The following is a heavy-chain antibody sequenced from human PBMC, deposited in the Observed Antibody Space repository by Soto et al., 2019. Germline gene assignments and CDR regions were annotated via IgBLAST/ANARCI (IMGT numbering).Heavy chain of an antibody. J-gene: IGHJ4*02. CDR3: ARDLSSGSDDRPFYFYY. CDR2: ISSSSSYI. CDR1: GFTFSSYS. Sequence: AGGSLRLSCAASGFTFSSYSMNWVRQAPGKGLEWVSSISSSSSYIYYADSVKGRFTISRDNAKNSLYLQMNSLRAEDTAVYYCARDLSSGSDDRPFYFYYPGQGTPVTVSS. D-gene: IGHD1-26*01. V-gene: IGHV3-21*01.